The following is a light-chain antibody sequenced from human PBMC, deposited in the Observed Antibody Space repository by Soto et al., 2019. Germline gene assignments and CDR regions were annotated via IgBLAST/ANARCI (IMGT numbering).Light chain of an antibody. V-gene: IGKV3-15*01. Sequence: EIVMTQSPATLSVSPGETATLSCRASQRVGINLAWYQQKPGQASRLLIYSASTRASGIPDRFSGSGSGTEFTLTISSLQSEDFAFFYCQQYDGWPRTFGQGTKVEIK. CDR2: SAS. J-gene: IGKJ1*01. CDR3: QQYDGWPRT. CDR1: QRVGIN.